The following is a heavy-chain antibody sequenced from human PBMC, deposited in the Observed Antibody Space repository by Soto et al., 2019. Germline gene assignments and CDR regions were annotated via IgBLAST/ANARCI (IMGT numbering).Heavy chain of an antibody. CDR1: GFTFSDYY. V-gene: IGHV3-11*06. D-gene: IGHD1-26*01. Sequence: PGGSLRLSCAASGFTFSDYYMSWIRQAPGKGLEWVSYISSSSSYTNYADSVKGRFTISRDNAKNSLYLQMNSLITEDTAVYYCVSEVGARNFDSWGQGTLVTVSS. CDR3: VSEVGARNFDS. CDR2: ISSSSSYT. J-gene: IGHJ4*02.